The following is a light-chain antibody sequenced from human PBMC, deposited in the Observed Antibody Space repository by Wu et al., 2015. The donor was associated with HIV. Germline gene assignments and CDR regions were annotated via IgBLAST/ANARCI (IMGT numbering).Light chain of an antibody. V-gene: IGKV3-20*01. Sequence: EIVLTQSPGTLSLSPGERATLSCRASQSVSSSYLAWYQQKPGQAPRLLIYGASSRATGIPDRFSGSGSGTDFTLTIGRLEPEDFAVYYCQQYGGWTFGQGTKVEIK. J-gene: IGKJ1*01. CDR3: QQYGGWT. CDR2: GAS. CDR1: QSVSSSY.